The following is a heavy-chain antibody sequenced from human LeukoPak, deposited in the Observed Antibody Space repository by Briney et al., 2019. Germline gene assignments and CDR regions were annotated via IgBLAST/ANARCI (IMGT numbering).Heavy chain of an antibody. D-gene: IGHD3-10*01. Sequence: PSQTLSLTCTVSGGSISSGSYYWSWIRQPAGKGLEWIGRIYTSGSTNYNPSLKSRVTISVDTSKNQFSLKLSSVTAADTAVYYCARFFGWFDPWGQGTLVTVSS. CDR3: ARFFGWFDP. J-gene: IGHJ5*02. V-gene: IGHV4-61*02. CDR2: IYTSGST. CDR1: GGSISSGSYY.